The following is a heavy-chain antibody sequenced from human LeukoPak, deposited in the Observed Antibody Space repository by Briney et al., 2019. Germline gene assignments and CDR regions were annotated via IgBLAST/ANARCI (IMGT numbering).Heavy chain of an antibody. V-gene: IGHV4-39*02. D-gene: IGHD4-17*01. CDR3: AREQPWTTFAFDI. Sequence: KSSETLSLTCTVSGGSISSSSYYWGWIRQPPGKGLEWTGSIYYSGSTYYNPSLKSRVTISVDTSKNQFSLKLSSVTAADTAVYYCAREQPWTTFAFDIWGQGTMVTVSS. CDR1: GGSISSSSYY. J-gene: IGHJ3*02. CDR2: IYYSGST.